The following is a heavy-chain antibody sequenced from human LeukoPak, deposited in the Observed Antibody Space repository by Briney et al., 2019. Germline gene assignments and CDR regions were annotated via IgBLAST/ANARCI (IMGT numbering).Heavy chain of an antibody. CDR1: GFTFDDYA. J-gene: IGHJ4*02. V-gene: IGHV3-43*02. CDR2: ISGDGGST. Sequence: GGSLRLSCAASGFTFDDYAMHWVRQAPGKGLEWVSLISGDGGSTYYADSVKGRFTISRDNSKNSLYLQMNSLRTEDTALYYCAKVRPGDSYYGSGSYFDYWGQGTLVTVSS. CDR3: AKVRPGDSYYGSGSYFDY. D-gene: IGHD3-10*01.